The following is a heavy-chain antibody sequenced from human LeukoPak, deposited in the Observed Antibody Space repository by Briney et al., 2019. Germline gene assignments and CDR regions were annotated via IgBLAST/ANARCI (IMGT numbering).Heavy chain of an antibody. V-gene: IGHV4-59*08. Sequence: SETLSLTCTVSGGSISSYYWSWIRQPPGKGLEWIAYISDIGSINYNPSLKSRVTISLDASKNQFSLKLSSVTAADTAVYYCAGHHPRNTVDFWGQGTLVTVSS. CDR2: ISDIGSI. D-gene: IGHD2-8*02. J-gene: IGHJ4*02. CDR1: GGSISSYY. CDR3: AGHHPRNTVDF.